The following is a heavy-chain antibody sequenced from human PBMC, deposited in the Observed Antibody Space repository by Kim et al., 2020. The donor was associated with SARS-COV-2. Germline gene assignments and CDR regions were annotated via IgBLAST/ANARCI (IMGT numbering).Heavy chain of an antibody. CDR1: GFTFDEYA. J-gene: IGHJ6*02. D-gene: IGHD3-3*01. V-gene: IGHV3-43*02. Sequence: GGSLRLSCAASGFTFDEYAIHWVRQAPGKGLEWVSFINGDGSTTSYADPVKGRFTISRDNSKSSLVLQMHSLRTEDTALYYCATERSTVFGEVSFGLDVWGQVTTVTVSS. CDR2: INGDGSTT. CDR3: ATERSTVFGEVSFGLDV.